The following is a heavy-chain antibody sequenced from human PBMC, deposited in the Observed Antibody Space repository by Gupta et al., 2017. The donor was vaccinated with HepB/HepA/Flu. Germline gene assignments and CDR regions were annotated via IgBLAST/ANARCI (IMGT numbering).Heavy chain of an antibody. J-gene: IGHJ4*02. Sequence: QVQLMQSGPAVKKPGCSVKVSCTAYGDTFSNYALNWVRQAPGQGLEWMGRIIPMFGTAIYAQKCQGRVTITADSSTTTAYMELSSLRSEDTAVYYCARNSSEGYFDYWGQGTLVTVSS. CDR3: ARNSSEGYFDY. V-gene: IGHV1-69*06. CDR2: IIPMFGTA. D-gene: IGHD2/OR15-2a*01. CDR1: GDTFSNYA.